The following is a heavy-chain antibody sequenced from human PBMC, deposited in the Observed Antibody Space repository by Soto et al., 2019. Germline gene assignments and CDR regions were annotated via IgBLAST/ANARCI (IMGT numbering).Heavy chain of an antibody. CDR3: AREGLLGELSLLDAFDI. V-gene: IGHV4-31*03. Sequence: QVQLQESGPGLVKPSQTLSLTCTVSGGSISSGGYYWSWIRQHPGKGLEWIGYIYYSGSTYYNPSLKSRVTISVDTSKNRFSLKLSSVTAADTAVYYCAREGLLGELSLLDAFDIWGQGTMVTVSS. J-gene: IGHJ3*02. D-gene: IGHD3-16*02. CDR1: GGSISSGGYY. CDR2: IYYSGST.